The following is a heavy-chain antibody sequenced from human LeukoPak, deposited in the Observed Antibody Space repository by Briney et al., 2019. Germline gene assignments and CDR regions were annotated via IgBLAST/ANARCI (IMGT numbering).Heavy chain of an antibody. V-gene: IGHV4-59*08. Sequence: PSETLSLTYTVSGGSISSYYWSWIRQPPGKGLEWIGYISYSGSTNYNPSLKSRVTISIDTSKNQFSLKLRSVTAADTAIYYCARQGYDILTGYIDAFDIWGQGTMATVSS. CDR2: ISYSGST. CDR1: GGSISSYY. CDR3: ARQGYDILTGYIDAFDI. D-gene: IGHD3-9*01. J-gene: IGHJ3*02.